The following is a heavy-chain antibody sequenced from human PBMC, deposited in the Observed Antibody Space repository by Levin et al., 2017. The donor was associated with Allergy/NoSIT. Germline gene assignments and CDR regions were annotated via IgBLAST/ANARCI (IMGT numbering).Heavy chain of an antibody. CDR3: AHTRLRVSPPPERGFFGYHFDY. CDR2: IYWDDDK. CDR1: GFSLSTSGVH. D-gene: IGHD2-2*03. Sequence: SGPTLVKPTQTLTLTCTFSGFSLSTSGVHVGWIRQPPGKALEWLALIYWDDDKRYSPSLESRLIISKDTSKNQVVLTMTNMDPVDTATYYCAHTRLRVSPPPERGFFGYHFDYWGQGTLVTVSS. V-gene: IGHV2-5*02. J-gene: IGHJ4*02.